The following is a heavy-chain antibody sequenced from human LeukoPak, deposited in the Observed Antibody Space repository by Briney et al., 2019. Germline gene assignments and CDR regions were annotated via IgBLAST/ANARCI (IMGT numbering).Heavy chain of an antibody. CDR2: INHSGST. CDR1: GGSFSGYY. D-gene: IGHD5-18*01. Sequence: SETLSLTCAVYGGSFSGYYWSWIRQPPGKGLEWIGEINHSGSTNYNPSLKSRVTISVDTSKNQFSLKLSSVTAADTAVYYCARSGGYSYGYNYYWGQGTLVTVSS. CDR3: ARSGGYSYGYNYY. V-gene: IGHV4-34*01. J-gene: IGHJ4*02.